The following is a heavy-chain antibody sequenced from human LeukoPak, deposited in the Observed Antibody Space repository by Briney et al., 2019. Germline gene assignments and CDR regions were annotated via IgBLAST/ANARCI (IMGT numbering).Heavy chain of an antibody. Sequence: SETLSLTCTVSGGSITSEGYHWGWIRQHPGTGLEWIGYISYSGTPYYNPSLKSRVAILIDASTNQFSLRLNSVTAADTAVYYCARRAPWLVSGCFDYWGQGALVTVSS. J-gene: IGHJ4*02. CDR1: GGSITSEGYH. CDR2: ISYSGTP. CDR3: ARRAPWLVSGCFDY. D-gene: IGHD6-19*01. V-gene: IGHV4-31*03.